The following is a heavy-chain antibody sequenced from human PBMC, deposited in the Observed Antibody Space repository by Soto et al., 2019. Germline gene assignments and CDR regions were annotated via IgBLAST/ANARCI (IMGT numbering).Heavy chain of an antibody. D-gene: IGHD6-13*01. Sequence: QVQLVQSGAEVKKPGASVKVSCKASGYTFTSYGITWVRQAPGQGLDWMGWISAYNGNTNYAQKRQGRVTMPTDTSTSTADMELRSLRSDDTAVYYCARTDSRPQDFDYWGQGTLVTVSS. CDR2: ISAYNGNT. CDR1: GYTFTSYG. CDR3: ARTDSRPQDFDY. V-gene: IGHV1-18*01. J-gene: IGHJ4*02.